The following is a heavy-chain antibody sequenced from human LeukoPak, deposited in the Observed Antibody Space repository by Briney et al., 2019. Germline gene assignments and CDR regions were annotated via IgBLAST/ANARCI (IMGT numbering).Heavy chain of an antibody. J-gene: IGHJ4*02. V-gene: IGHV4-59*01. CDR1: GASISSYY. D-gene: IGHD4-17*01. Sequence: SETLSLTCTVSGASISSYYWSWIRQPPGKGLEWIGYIYYTGSTNYNPSLKSRVTITVDTSKNQFSLKLSSVTAADTAVYYCARDRDYGDYGAFDYWGQGALVTVSS. CDR2: IYYTGST. CDR3: ARDRDYGDYGAFDY.